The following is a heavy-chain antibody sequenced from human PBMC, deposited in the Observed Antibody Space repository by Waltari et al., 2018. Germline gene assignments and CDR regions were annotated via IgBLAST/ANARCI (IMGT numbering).Heavy chain of an antibody. Sequence: QVQLQQWGAGLLKPSETLSLTCAVYGGSFSGYSWSWIRQPPGKGLEWIGEINHSGSTNYNPSLKSRVTISVDTSKNQFSLKLSSVTAADTAVYYCARGVAVAGNQRVYWYFDLWGRGTLVTVSS. CDR2: INHSGST. D-gene: IGHD6-19*01. V-gene: IGHV4-34*01. CDR1: GGSFSGYS. J-gene: IGHJ2*01. CDR3: ARGVAVAGNQRVYWYFDL.